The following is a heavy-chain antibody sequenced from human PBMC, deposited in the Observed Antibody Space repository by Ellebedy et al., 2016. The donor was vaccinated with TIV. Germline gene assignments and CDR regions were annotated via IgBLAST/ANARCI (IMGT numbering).Heavy chain of an antibody. CDR2: ISGSGTNT. D-gene: IGHD7-27*01. CDR3: AQTNWGSGGFYGMDV. CDR1: GFTFSNYA. V-gene: IGHV3-23*01. J-gene: IGHJ6*02. Sequence: GGSLRLSCAASGFTFSNYAMTWVRQAPGKGLEWVSAISGSGTNTHYTDSLRGRFTISRDNSKNTLYLQTDSLRAEDTAVYYCAQTNWGSGGFYGMDVWGQGTTVTVSS.